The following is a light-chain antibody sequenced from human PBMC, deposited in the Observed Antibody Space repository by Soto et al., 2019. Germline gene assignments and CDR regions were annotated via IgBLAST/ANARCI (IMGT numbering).Light chain of an antibody. V-gene: IGLV2-14*01. Sequence: QSALTQPASVSGSPGQSIAISCTGTSSDVGKYSYVSWFQQYPGNAPKLMIYEVSNRPSGVSNRFSGSKSGNTASLTISGLQGEDEADYYCSSFTTSSTGVFGGRTKLTVL. CDR1: SSDVGKYSY. J-gene: IGLJ3*02. CDR2: EVS. CDR3: SSFTTSSTGV.